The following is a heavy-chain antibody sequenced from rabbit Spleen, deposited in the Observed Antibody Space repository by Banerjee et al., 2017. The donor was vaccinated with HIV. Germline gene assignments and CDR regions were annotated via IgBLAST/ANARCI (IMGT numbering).Heavy chain of an antibody. D-gene: IGHD1-1*01. CDR3: ARDLTDVIGWNFGW. Sequence: QSLEESGGDLVKPGASLTLTCKASGVSFSGNSYMCWVRQAPGKGLEWIACIYGGSSGSTYYASWAKGRFTFSKTSSTTVTLQMTSLTVADTATYFCARDLTDVIGWNFGWWGQGTLVTVS. J-gene: IGHJ4*01. CDR1: GVSFSGNSY. CDR2: IYGGSSGST. V-gene: IGHV1S40*01.